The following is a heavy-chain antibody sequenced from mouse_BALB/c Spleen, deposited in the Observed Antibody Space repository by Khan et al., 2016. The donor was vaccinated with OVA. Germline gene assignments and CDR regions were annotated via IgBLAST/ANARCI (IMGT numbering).Heavy chain of an antibody. CDR1: GYTFTDYV. D-gene: IGHD1-3*01. CDR2: ISTYYGDT. Sequence: QVRLQQSGAELVRPGVSVKISCKGSGYTFTDYVMHWVKQSHAKSLEWIGVISTYYGDTTHNQKFKGKATMTVDKSSSTAYMELARLTSEDSAVYYCVRGSDEYRFAYWGQGTLVTVSA. J-gene: IGHJ3*01. V-gene: IGHV1S137*01. CDR3: VRGSDEYRFAY.